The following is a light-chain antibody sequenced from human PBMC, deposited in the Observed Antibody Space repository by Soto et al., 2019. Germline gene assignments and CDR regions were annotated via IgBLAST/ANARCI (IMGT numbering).Light chain of an antibody. Sequence: QSVLTQPRSVSGSPGQSVTISCIGISSDVGGYSYVSWYQQHPGTAPKLLIYGVSERPSGVPDRFSGSKSGSTASLTISGLQAEDEADYYCCSYADTYTYVFGTGTKVTVL. CDR1: SSDVGGYSY. V-gene: IGLV2-11*01. CDR2: GVS. J-gene: IGLJ1*01. CDR3: CSYADTYTYV.